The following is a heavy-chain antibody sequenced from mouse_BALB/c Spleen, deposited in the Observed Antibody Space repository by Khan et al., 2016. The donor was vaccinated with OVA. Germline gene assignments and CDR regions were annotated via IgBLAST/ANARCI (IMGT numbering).Heavy chain of an antibody. CDR1: GFTFSSFG. D-gene: IGHD2-1*01. J-gene: IGHJ1*01. CDR3: ARSGGNFHWYFDV. Sequence: EVQLVESGGGLVQPGGSRKLSCVVSGFTFSSFGMHWVRQAPKKGLEWVAYISSGSSTVYYVDTVKGRFTISRDNPKNTLFLQMTSLRSEDTAMYYVARSGGNFHWYFDVWGAGTSVTVSS. CDR2: ISSGSSTV. V-gene: IGHV5-17*02.